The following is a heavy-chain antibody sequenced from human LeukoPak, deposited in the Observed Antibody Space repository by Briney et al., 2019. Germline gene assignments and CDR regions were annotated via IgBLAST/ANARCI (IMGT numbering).Heavy chain of an antibody. D-gene: IGHD2-8*01. V-gene: IGHV1-8*01. Sequence: GPSVKVSCKASGYTFTSYDINWVRQAPGQGLEWMGWMNPNSGNTGYAQKFQGRVTMTRNTSISTAYMELSSLGSEDTAVYYCARGQIPSRVYAISGWFDPWGQGTLVTVSS. CDR1: GYTFTSYD. CDR3: ARGQIPSRVYAISGWFDP. J-gene: IGHJ5*02. CDR2: MNPNSGNT.